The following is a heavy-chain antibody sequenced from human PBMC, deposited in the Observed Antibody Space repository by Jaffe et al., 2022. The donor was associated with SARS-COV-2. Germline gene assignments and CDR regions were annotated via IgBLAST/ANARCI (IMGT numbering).Heavy chain of an antibody. Sequence: QLQLQESGPGLVKPSETLSLTCTVSGGSISSSSYYWGWIRQPPGKGLEWIGSIYYSGSTYYNPSLKSRVTISVDTSKNQFSLKLSSVTAADTAVYYCARQIYGSGSYHFDYWGQGTLVTVSS. V-gene: IGHV4-39*01. D-gene: IGHD3-10*01. J-gene: IGHJ4*02. CDR3: ARQIYGSGSYHFDY. CDR2: IYYSGST. CDR1: GGSISSSSYY.